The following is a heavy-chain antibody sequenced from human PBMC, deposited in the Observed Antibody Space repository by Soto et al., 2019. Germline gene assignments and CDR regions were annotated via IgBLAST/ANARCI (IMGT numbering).Heavy chain of an antibody. Sequence: TLPLSRSDSGFTFADYAMHGVRQAPGKGLELVSGISWNSGSIGYADSVKGRFTISRDNAENSLYLQMNSLRAEDTALYYWAKDMGYSSSPYYYYGMDVWGQGTTVTVSS. J-gene: IGHJ6*02. D-gene: IGHD6-13*01. CDR3: AKDMGYSSSPYYYYGMDV. CDR1: GFTFADYA. V-gene: IGHV3-9*01. CDR2: ISWNSGSI.